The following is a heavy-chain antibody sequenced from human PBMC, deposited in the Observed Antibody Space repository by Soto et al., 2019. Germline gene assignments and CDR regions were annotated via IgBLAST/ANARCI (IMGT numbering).Heavy chain of an antibody. CDR2: ISSSSSYI. V-gene: IGHV3-21*01. D-gene: IGHD3-3*01. CDR3: ARDPERITYYDFWSGSSDRYYYGMDV. CDR1: GFPFISYS. J-gene: IGHJ6*02. Sequence: RESLRLACTASGFPFISYSLNLFRQSPFKWLEWVSSISSSSSYIYYADSVKGRFTITRDNAKNSLYLQMNSLRAEDTAVYYCARDPERITYYDFWSGSSDRYYYGMDVWGQGTTVTVSS.